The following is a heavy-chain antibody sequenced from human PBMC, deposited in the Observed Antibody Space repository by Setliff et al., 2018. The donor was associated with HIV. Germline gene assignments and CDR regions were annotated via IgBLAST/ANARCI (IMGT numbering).Heavy chain of an antibody. D-gene: IGHD2-8*02. V-gene: IGHV4-4*02. Sequence: SETLSLTCAVSGGSISSSNWWSWVRQPPGKGLEWIGEIYYSGTTHYNPSLKSRVFISVDTSKNQFSLKLSSVTAADTAVYYCARDLVAAFDIWGQGTMVTVSS. J-gene: IGHJ3*02. CDR2: IYYSGTT. CDR3: ARDLVAAFDI. CDR1: GGSISSSNW.